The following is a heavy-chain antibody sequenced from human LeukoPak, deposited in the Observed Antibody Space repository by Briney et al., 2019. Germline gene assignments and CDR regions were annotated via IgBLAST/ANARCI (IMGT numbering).Heavy chain of an antibody. CDR1: HFIVSSNY. D-gene: IGHD5-18*01. CDR2: IRYDGSNK. Sequence: PGASLRLSCAASHFIVSSNYMSWVRQAPGKGLEWVAFIRYDGSNKYYADSVKGRFTISRDNSKNTLYLQMNSLRAEDTAVYYCARMNVDSAMFTGGYYFDYWGQGTLVTVSS. CDR3: ARMNVDSAMFTGGYYFDY. V-gene: IGHV3-33*08. J-gene: IGHJ4*02.